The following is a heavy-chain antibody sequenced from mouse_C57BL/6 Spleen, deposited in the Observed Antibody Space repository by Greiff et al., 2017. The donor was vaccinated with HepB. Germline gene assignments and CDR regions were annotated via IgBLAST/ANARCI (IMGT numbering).Heavy chain of an antibody. V-gene: IGHV1-7*01. CDR3: ARPFITTVVATPYFDY. Sequence: QVQLQQSGAELAKPGASVKLSCKASGYTFTSYWMHWVKQRPGQGLEWIGYINPSSGYTKYNQKFKDKATLTADKSFSTAYMQLSSLTYEDSAVYYCARPFITTVVATPYFDYWGQGTTLTVSS. D-gene: IGHD1-1*01. CDR2: INPSSGYT. CDR1: GYTFTSYW. J-gene: IGHJ2*01.